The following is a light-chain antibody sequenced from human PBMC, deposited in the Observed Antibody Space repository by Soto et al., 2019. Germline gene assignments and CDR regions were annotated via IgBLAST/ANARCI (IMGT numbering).Light chain of an antibody. Sequence: EIVVTQSPATLSVSPGERATLSCSASQSVGSNLAWYQHKPGQAPRLLVYGASTRATGIPVRFSGSGSGTEFTLTINSLQSEDFAVYYCQQYNKWPPATFGQGTRLEIK. CDR2: GAS. CDR1: QSVGSN. V-gene: IGKV3-15*01. CDR3: QQYNKWPPAT. J-gene: IGKJ5*01.